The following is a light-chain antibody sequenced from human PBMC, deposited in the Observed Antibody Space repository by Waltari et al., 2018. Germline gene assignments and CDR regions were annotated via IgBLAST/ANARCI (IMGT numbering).Light chain of an antibody. CDR2: GAS. CDR1: QSVTSSS. V-gene: IGKV3-20*01. CDR3: QHYSNSRWT. J-gene: IGKJ1*01. Sequence: EVVLTQSPGTLYSSPGERATLSCRGSQSVTSSSLPGYKQKPGQAPRLRIYGASRRATGITDRFSGSGSGTDFTLTISRLEPEDSAVFYCQHYSNSRWTFGPGTKVEV.